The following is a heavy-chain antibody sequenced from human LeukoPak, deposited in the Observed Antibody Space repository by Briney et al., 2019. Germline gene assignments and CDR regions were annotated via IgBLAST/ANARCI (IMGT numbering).Heavy chain of an antibody. CDR1: GYTLTSYY. J-gene: IGHJ5*02. Sequence: GASVKVSCKASGYTLTSYYVHWVRQSPGQGLEWMGIINPSGGSTNYAQNFQGRITMTRDTSTSTVYMELSSLRSEDTAVYYCARLPDDYYDSSGYPWGQGTLVTVSS. D-gene: IGHD3-22*01. CDR2: INPSGGST. CDR3: ARLPDDYYDSSGYP. V-gene: IGHV1-46*01.